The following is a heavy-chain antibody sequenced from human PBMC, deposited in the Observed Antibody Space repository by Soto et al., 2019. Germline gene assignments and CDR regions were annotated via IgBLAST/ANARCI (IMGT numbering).Heavy chain of an antibody. Sequence: LSLTCTVSGGSISSGGYYWSWVRQHPGKALEWIGYIYYSGSTYYNPSLKSRVTISVDTSKNQFSLRLSSVTAADTAVYYCARALYSSGWYSWFDPWGQGTLVTVSS. J-gene: IGHJ5*02. CDR2: IYYSGST. V-gene: IGHV4-31*03. CDR3: ARALYSSGWYSWFDP. CDR1: GGSISSGGYY. D-gene: IGHD6-19*01.